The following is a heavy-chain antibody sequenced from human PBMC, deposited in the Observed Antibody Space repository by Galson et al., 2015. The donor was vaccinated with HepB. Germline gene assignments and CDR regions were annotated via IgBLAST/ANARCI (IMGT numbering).Heavy chain of an antibody. CDR2: IYYSGST. CDR3: AGCCVPEHYFDY. V-gene: IGHV4-31*03. Sequence: LSLTCTVSGGSISSGGYYWSWIRQHPGKGLEWIGYIYYSGSTYYNPSLKSRVTISVDTSKNQFSLKLSSVTAADTAVYYCAGCCVPEHYFDYWGQGTLVTVSS. CDR1: GGSISSGGYY. J-gene: IGHJ4*02. D-gene: IGHD6-6*01.